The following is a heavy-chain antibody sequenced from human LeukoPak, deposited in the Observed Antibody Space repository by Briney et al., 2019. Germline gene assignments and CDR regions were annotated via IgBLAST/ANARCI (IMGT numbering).Heavy chain of an antibody. CDR1: GGSISSSSYY. CDR3: ARGLWIFGVVTHFDY. CDR2: IYYSGST. D-gene: IGHD3-3*01. J-gene: IGHJ4*02. V-gene: IGHV4-39*07. Sequence: PSETLSLTCTVSGGSISSSSYYWGWIRQPPGKGLEWIGSIYYSGSTYYNPSLKSQVTISVDTSKNQFSLKLSSVTAADTAVYYCARGLWIFGVVTHFDYWGQGTLVTVSS.